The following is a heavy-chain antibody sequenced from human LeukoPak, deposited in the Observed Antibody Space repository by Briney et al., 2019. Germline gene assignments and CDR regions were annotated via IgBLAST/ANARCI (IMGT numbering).Heavy chain of an antibody. V-gene: IGHV4-59*01. CDR1: GGSISSYY. CDR3: ARMSGSYSLWYFDL. D-gene: IGHD1-26*01. Sequence: SETLSLTCTVSGGSISSYYWSWIRQPPGKGLEWIGYIYYSGSTNYNPYIKSRVNISVDTSKIQFSLKLSSVTAADTAVYYCARMSGSYSLWYFDLWGRGTLVTVPS. CDR2: IYYSGST. J-gene: IGHJ2*01.